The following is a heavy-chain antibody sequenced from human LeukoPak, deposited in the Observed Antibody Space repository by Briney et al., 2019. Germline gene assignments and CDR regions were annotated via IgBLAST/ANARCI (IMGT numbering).Heavy chain of an antibody. D-gene: IGHD3-9*01. CDR2: ISSSSSYI. CDR1: GFTFSSYS. J-gene: IGHJ4*02. V-gene: IGHV3-21*01. CDR3: ARGDRQQDFDWLSNPFDY. Sequence: PGGSLRLSCAASGFTFSSYSMNWVRQAPGKGLEWVSSISSSSSYIYYADSVKGRFTISRDNAKNSLYLQMNSLRAEDTAVYYCARGDRQQDFDWLSNPFDYWGQGTLVTVSS.